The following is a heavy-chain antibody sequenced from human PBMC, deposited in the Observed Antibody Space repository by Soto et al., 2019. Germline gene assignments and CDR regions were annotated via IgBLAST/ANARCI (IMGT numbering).Heavy chain of an antibody. CDR2: ISYDGSNK. D-gene: IGHD3-22*01. CDR1: GFTFSSYG. Sequence: GGSLRLSCAASGFTFSSYGMHWVRQAPGKGLEWVAVISYDGSNKYYADSVKGRFTISRDNSKNTLYLQMNSLRAEDTAVYYCAKGYYYDSSGYIDYWGQGTLVTVSS. V-gene: IGHV3-30*18. J-gene: IGHJ4*02. CDR3: AKGYYYDSSGYIDY.